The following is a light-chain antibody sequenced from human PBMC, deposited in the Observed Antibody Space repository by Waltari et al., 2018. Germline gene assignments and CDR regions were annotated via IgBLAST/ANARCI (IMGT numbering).Light chain of an antibody. V-gene: IGKV3-20*01. CDR1: QSVSRT. CDR2: GAS. Sequence: EIVLTQSPGTLFLSPGEGATLSCRASQSVSRTLAWYQQKPGQAPRLRIYGASRRATGIPDRFSGSGSGTDFSLTISRLEPDDSAVYFCQHYVSLPATFGQGTKVEIK. J-gene: IGKJ1*01. CDR3: QHYVSLPAT.